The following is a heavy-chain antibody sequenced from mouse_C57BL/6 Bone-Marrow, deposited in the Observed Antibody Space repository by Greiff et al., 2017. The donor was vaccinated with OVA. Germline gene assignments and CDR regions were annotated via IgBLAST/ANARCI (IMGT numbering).Heavy chain of an antibody. D-gene: IGHD1-1*01. CDR3: ASRHYYGSSYGEVCYAMDD. CDR2: IHPNSGST. V-gene: IGHV1-64*01. Sequence: VQLQQPGAELVKPGASVKLSCKASGYTFTSYWMHWVKQRPGQGLEWIGMIHPNSGSTNYNEKFKSKATLTVDKSSSTAYMQLSSLTSEDSAVYYCASRHYYGSSYGEVCYAMDDWGQGTSVTVSS. CDR1: GYTFTSYW. J-gene: IGHJ4*01.